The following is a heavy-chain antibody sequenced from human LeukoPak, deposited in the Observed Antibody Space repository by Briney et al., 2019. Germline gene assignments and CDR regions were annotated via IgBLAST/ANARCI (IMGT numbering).Heavy chain of an antibody. Sequence: SETLSLTCTVSGGSISSYYWSWIRQPPGKGLEWIAYLSDIGSINYNPSLKSRVTISLDTSKNQFSLKLSSVTAADTAVYYCAGHHPRNTVDFWGQGTLVTVSS. CDR3: AGHHPRNTVDF. CDR1: GGSISSYY. V-gene: IGHV4-59*08. CDR2: LSDIGSI. J-gene: IGHJ4*02. D-gene: IGHD2/OR15-2a*01.